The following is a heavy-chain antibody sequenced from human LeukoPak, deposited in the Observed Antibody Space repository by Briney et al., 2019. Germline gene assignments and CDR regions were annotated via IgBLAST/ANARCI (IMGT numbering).Heavy chain of an antibody. V-gene: IGHV3-30*18. CDR1: GFTFSSYG. CDR3: AKEPAVYYDGDI. D-gene: IGHD3-22*01. Sequence: PGGSLRLSCAASGFTFSSYGMHWVRQAPGKGLEWVAVISYDGSNKYYADSVKGRFTISRDNSKNTLYLQMNSLRAEDTAVYYCAKEPAVYYDGDIWGQGTMVTVSS. CDR2: ISYDGSNK. J-gene: IGHJ3*02.